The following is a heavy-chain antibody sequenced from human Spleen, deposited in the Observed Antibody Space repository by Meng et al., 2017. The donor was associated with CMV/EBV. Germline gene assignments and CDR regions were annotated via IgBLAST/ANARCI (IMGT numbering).Heavy chain of an antibody. CDR2: IYYSGST. V-gene: IGHV4-30-4*08. Sequence: GSSRSGDYYWSWIRQPPGKGLEWIGYIYYSGSTYYNPSLKSRVTISVDTSKNQFSLKLSSVTAADTAVYYCARRSGSYYYYYGMDVWGQGTTVTVSS. D-gene: IGHD3-10*01. CDR1: GSSRSGDYY. CDR3: ARRSGSYYYYYGMDV. J-gene: IGHJ6*02.